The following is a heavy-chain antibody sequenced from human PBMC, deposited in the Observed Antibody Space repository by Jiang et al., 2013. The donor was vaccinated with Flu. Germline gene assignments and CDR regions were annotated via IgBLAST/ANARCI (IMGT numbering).Heavy chain of an antibody. V-gene: IGHV3-9*01. CDR1: GFTFDDYA. J-gene: IGHJ4*02. Sequence: QLVESGGGLVQPGRSLRLACAASGFTFDDYALHWVRQSPGKGLEWVSSISWNGGNVAYADSVKGRFTISRDNAKNSLYLDMNSLRSEDTAFYYCVKDPGAYNYGADYWGQGTLVTVSS. CDR3: VKDPGAYNYGADY. CDR2: ISWNGGNV. D-gene: IGHD5-24*01.